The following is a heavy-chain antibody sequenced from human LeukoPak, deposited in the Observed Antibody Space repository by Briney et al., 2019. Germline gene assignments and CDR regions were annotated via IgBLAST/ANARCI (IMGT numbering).Heavy chain of an antibody. J-gene: IGHJ6*02. CDR1: GFTFSSYA. CDR3: ARASTGYSSSWYFPSYYYYGMDV. V-gene: IGHV3-30*04. Sequence: GGSLRLSCAASGFTFSSYAMHWVRQAPGKGLEWVAVISYDGSNKYYADSVKGQFTISRDNSKNTLYLQMNSLRAEDTAVYYCARASTGYSSSWYFPSYYYYGMDVWGQGTTVTVSS. CDR2: ISYDGSNK. D-gene: IGHD6-13*01.